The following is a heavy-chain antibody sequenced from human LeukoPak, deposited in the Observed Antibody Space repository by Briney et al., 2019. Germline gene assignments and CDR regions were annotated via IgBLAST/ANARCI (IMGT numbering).Heavy chain of an antibody. CDR2: ISATTDST. V-gene: IGHV3-23*01. CDR1: GFTLSSYA. Sequence: PGGSLGLSCAASGFTLSSYAMSWVRQAPGKGLEWVSGISATTDSTYYVESVKGRFTISRDNSKNTLYLQMNSLRAEDTAVYYCAKDPTYYYDSSGYYYTPNYFDYWGQGTLVTASS. CDR3: AKDPTYYYDSSGYYYTPNYFDY. J-gene: IGHJ4*02. D-gene: IGHD3-22*01.